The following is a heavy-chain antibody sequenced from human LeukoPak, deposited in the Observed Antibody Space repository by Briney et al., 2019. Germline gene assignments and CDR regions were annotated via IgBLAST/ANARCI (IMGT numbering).Heavy chain of an antibody. D-gene: IGHD1-26*01. V-gene: IGHV1-46*01. CDR1: GHTFTSYY. J-gene: IGHJ5*02. Sequence: ASVKVSCKASGHTFTSYYMHWVRQAPGQGLEWMGIINPSGGSTIYAQKFQGRVTMTRDMSTSTDYMELSSLRSEDTAVYYCARDNSVGDYAWWFDPWGQGTLVTVSS. CDR2: INPSGGST. CDR3: ARDNSVGDYAWWFDP.